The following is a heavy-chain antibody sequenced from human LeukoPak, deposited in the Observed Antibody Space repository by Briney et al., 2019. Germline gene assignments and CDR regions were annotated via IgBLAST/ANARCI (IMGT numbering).Heavy chain of an antibody. CDR3: ARGYPYYYCSSTSCYAGDDAFDI. Sequence: ASVKVSCKASGGTFSNYAISWVRQAPGQGLEWMGWINPNSGGTNYAQKFQGRVTMTRDTSISTAYMELSRLRSDDTAVYYCARGYPYYYCSSTSCYAGDDAFDIWGQGTMVTVSS. CDR2: INPNSGGT. J-gene: IGHJ3*02. D-gene: IGHD2-2*01. V-gene: IGHV1-2*02. CDR1: GGTFSNYA.